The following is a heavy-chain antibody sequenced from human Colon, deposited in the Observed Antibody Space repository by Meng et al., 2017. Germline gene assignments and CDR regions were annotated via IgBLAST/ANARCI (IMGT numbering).Heavy chain of an antibody. CDR3: TRGGLEPVNY. D-gene: IGHD3/OR15-3a*01. J-gene: IGHJ4*02. CDR1: GFTFSRYW. Sequence: GESLKISCAASGFTFSRYWMHWVRQAPGKGLAWVSRITPDGSATDYADSVKGRFTMSRDNAKNTLYLQMNSLSGDDTAVYYCTRGGLEPVNYWGPGSLVTVSS. CDR2: ITPDGSAT. V-gene: IGHV3-74*01.